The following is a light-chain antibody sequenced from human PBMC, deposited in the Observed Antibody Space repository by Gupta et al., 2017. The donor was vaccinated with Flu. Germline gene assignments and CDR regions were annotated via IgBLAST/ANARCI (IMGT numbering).Light chain of an antibody. CDR1: QSLVYSDGNTV. V-gene: IGKV2-30*01. CDR3: MQGERWPWA. CDR2: LVS. Sequence: EVVMPLSPLSLPVALGQPASISCRSSQSLVYSDGNTVLHWFQQRPGQSPRRLIYLVSHRDSGVPYRFSGSGSGTDFTLKISRVEAEDVGVYFCMQGERWPWAFGQGTKVEIK. J-gene: IGKJ1*01.